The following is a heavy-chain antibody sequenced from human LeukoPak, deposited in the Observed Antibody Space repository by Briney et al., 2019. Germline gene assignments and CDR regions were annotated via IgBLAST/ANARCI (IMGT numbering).Heavy chain of an antibody. J-gene: IGHJ4*02. D-gene: IGHD6-6*01. CDR1: GFTFSSYG. Sequence: GGSLRLSCAASGFTFSSYGMHWVRQAPGKGLEWVAVISYDGSNKYYADSVKGRFTISRDNAKNSLYLQMNSLRAEDTAVYYCASQYSSSYYWGQGTLVTVSS. V-gene: IGHV3-30*03. CDR2: ISYDGSNK. CDR3: ASQYSSSYY.